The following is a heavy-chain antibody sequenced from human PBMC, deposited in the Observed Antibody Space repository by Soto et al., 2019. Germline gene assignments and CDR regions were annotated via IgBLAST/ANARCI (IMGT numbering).Heavy chain of an antibody. CDR3: ARGRGWPHDY. D-gene: IGHD6-19*01. J-gene: IGHJ4*02. CDR1: GFSLSDYW. V-gene: IGHV3-7*01. Sequence: EVQLVESGGGLVQPGGSLRLSCAASGFSLSDYWMNWVRQAPGKGLEWVAIIKQDGSDRYYVDSVKGRFTISRDNAKNSLYLQMSSLSVEDTALYSCARGRGWPHDYWGQGTLVTVSS. CDR2: IKQDGSDR.